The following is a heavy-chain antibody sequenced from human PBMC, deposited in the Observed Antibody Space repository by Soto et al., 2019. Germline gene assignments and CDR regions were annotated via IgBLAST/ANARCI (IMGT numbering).Heavy chain of an antibody. D-gene: IGHD3-3*01. CDR1: GGSISSYY. CDR3: ARGTLIWSYYGMDV. Sequence: QVQLQESGPGLVKPSETLSLTCTVSGGSISSYYWSWIRQPPGKGLEWIGYIYYSGSTNYNPSLKSRVTISVDTSKNQFSLKLSSVTAADTAVYYCARGTLIWSYYGMDVWGQGTTVTVSS. V-gene: IGHV4-59*01. CDR2: IYYSGST. J-gene: IGHJ6*02.